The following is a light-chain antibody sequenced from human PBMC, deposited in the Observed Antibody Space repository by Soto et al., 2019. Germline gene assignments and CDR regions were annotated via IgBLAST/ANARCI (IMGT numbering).Light chain of an antibody. CDR1: QIINTW. V-gene: IGKV1-5*03. CDR2: RAS. Sequence: DIQKTQSPSTLSASVGDRVTITCRASQIINTWLAWYQQKPGKAPKLLIYRASNLVSGVPSRFSGSGSGTEFTLTISSLQPDDCSIYYCQQYETYSGTFGPGTKVDL. CDR3: QQYETYSGT. J-gene: IGKJ3*01.